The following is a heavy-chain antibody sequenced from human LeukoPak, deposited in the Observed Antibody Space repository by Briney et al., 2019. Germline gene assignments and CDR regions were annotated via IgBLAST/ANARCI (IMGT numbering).Heavy chain of an antibody. Sequence: GGSLRLSCAASGFTFSDYYMTWIRQAPGKGLEWVSYISSGSSYTDYADSVKGRFTISRDNAKNSLDLQMNILRAEDTALYYCARARGSTPSSSFDYWGQGALVTVSS. CDR2: ISSGSSYT. D-gene: IGHD6-6*01. V-gene: IGHV3-11*06. CDR1: GFTFSDYY. J-gene: IGHJ4*02. CDR3: ARARGSTPSSSFDY.